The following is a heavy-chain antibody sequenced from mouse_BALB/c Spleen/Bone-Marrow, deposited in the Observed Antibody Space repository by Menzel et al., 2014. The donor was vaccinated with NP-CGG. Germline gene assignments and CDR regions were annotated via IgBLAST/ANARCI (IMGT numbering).Heavy chain of an antibody. V-gene: IGHV1S56*01. Sequence: QVQLKHSGPELVKPGASVRISCKASGYTFTSYYIHWVKQRPGQGLEWIGLIYPGNVNTKYNEKFKGKATLTADKSSSTAYMQLSSLTSEDSAVYFCARGGWLRDAMDYWGQGTSVTVSS. D-gene: IGHD2-2*01. CDR2: IYPGNVNT. CDR1: GYTFTSYY. CDR3: ARGGWLRDAMDY. J-gene: IGHJ4*01.